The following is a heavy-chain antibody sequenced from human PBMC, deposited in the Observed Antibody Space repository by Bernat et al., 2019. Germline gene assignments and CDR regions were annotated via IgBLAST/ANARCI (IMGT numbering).Heavy chain of an antibody. Sequence: EVQLVESGGGLVQPGGSLRLSCVASKYTFSSYWMSWVRQAPGKWLEWVANIKQDGSEKYYVYSVKGRFTISRDSAKNSLYLQMNSLRAEATAVYYCARAYSASSGYDFFFYIWGQGTMVTVSS. J-gene: IGHJ3*02. CDR2: IKQDGSEK. D-gene: IGHD5-12*01. CDR1: KYTFSSYW. CDR3: ARAYSASSGYDFFFYI. V-gene: IGHV3-7*03.